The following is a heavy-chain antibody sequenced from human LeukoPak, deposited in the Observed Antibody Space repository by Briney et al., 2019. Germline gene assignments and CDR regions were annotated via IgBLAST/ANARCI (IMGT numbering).Heavy chain of an antibody. J-gene: IGHJ4*02. CDR1: GGSFSGYY. CDR2: INHSGST. Sequence: SETLSLTCAVYGGSFSGYYWSWLHQPPGKGLDWIGEINHSGSTNYNPSLKSRVTITVNTSKHQLSLKLSSVTPADTAVYDCARRTVTQQFDYWGQGTLVTVSS. CDR3: ARRTVTQQFDY. D-gene: IGHD4-17*01. V-gene: IGHV4-34*01.